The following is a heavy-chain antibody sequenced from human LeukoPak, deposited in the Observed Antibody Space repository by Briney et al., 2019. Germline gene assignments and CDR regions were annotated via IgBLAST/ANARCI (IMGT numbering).Heavy chain of an antibody. J-gene: IGHJ5*02. CDR2: FDPEDGET. CDR3: ARVAGEGFDP. CDR1: GYTLTELS. V-gene: IGHV1-24*01. D-gene: IGHD1-1*01. Sequence: ASVKVSCKVSGYTLTELSMHWVRQAPGKGLEWMGGFDPEDGETIYAQKFQGRVTITADESTSTAYMELSSLRSEDTAVYYCARVAGEGFDPWGQGTLVTVSS.